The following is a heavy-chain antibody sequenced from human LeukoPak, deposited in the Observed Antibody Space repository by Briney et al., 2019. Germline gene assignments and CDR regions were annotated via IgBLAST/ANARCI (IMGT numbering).Heavy chain of an antibody. CDR3: TRDTGDGFDY. V-gene: IGHV3-49*04. D-gene: IGHD7-27*01. CDR1: GFTFGDYA. J-gene: IGHJ4*02. CDR2: IRSKAYGGTT. Sequence: GGSLRLSCTASGFTFGDYAMSCVRQAPGKGLEWVGFIRSKAYGGTTEYAASVKGRFTISRDDSKSIAYLQMNSLKTEDTAVYYCTRDTGDGFDYWGQGTLVTVSS.